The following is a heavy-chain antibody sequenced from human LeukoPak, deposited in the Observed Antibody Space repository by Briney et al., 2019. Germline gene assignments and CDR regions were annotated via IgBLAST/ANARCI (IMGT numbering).Heavy chain of an antibody. D-gene: IGHD3-10*01. CDR1: GGSISSYY. CDR3: ARGVVVRGAYYYSMDV. CDR2: IYYSGST. Sequence: SETLSLTCTVSGGSISSYYWSWIRQPPGKGLEWIGYIYYSGSTNYNPSLKSRVTISVDTSKNQFSLKLSSVTAADTAVYYCARGVVVRGAYYYSMDVWGKGTTVTVSS. J-gene: IGHJ6*04. V-gene: IGHV4-59*01.